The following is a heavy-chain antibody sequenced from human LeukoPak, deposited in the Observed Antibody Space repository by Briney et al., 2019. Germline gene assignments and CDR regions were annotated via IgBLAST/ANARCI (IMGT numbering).Heavy chain of an antibody. J-gene: IGHJ5*02. D-gene: IGHD2-15*01. Sequence: SETLSLTCSVSGGSISSGSYYWGWIRQPPGKGLEWIGSIYYSGSTYYNPSLKSRITMSVDTSKNQFSLKLSSLTAADTAVYYCARAPLDCTGGTCYSSGWFDPWGQGTLVTVSS. CDR1: GGSISSGSYY. CDR2: IYYSGST. V-gene: IGHV4-39*07. CDR3: ARAPLDCTGGTCYSSGWFDP.